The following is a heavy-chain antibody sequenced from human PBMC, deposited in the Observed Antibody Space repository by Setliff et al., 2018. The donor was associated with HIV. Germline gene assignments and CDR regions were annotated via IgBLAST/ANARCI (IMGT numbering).Heavy chain of an antibody. Sequence: SATLSLTCTVSGGSISSSTIYWGWIRQPPGKGLEWIGTVYFTGSTYYHPSLKSRVTISSDTSKNQFSLKLNSVTAADTAVYYCARLIDVRIFDYWGQGTLVTVSS. V-gene: IGHV4-39*07. CDR2: VYFTGST. CDR1: GGSISSSTIY. CDR3: ARLIDVRIFDY. J-gene: IGHJ4*02.